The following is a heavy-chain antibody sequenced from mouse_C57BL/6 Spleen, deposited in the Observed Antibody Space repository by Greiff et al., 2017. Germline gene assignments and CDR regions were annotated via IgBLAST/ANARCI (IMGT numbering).Heavy chain of an antibody. D-gene: IGHD4-1*01. J-gene: IGHJ2*01. V-gene: IGHV5-17*01. CDR2: ISSGSSTI. Sequence: VKLVESGGGLVKPGGSLKLSCAASGFPFSDYGMHWVRQAPEKGLEWVAYISSGSSTIYYADTVKGRFTISRDNAKNTLFLQMTSRSSEDTAMYYCARANWDVGGYFDYWGQGTTLTVSS. CDR1: GFPFSDYG. CDR3: ARANWDVGGYFDY.